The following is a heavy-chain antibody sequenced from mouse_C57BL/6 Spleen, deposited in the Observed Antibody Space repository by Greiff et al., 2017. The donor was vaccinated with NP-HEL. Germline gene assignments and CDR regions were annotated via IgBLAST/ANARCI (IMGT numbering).Heavy chain of an antibody. CDR2: IRNKANGYTT. Sequence: EVKLVESGGGLVQPGGSLSLSCAASGFTFTDYYMSWVRQPPGKALEWLGFIRNKANGYTTEYSASVKGRFTISRDNSQSILYLQMNALRAEDSATYYCARSPLLGDVGYFDVWGTGTTVTVSS. CDR3: ARSPLLGDVGYFDV. CDR1: GFTFTDYY. J-gene: IGHJ1*03. D-gene: IGHD3-1*01. V-gene: IGHV7-3*01.